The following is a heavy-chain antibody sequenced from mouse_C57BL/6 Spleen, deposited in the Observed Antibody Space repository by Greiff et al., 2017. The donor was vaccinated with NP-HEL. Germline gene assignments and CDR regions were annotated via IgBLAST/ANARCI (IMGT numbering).Heavy chain of an antibody. V-gene: IGHV1-55*01. CDR3: ARTLLRLDYAMDY. J-gene: IGHJ4*01. D-gene: IGHD1-1*01. CDR2: IYPGSGST. CDR1: GFTFTSYW. Sequence: QVQLQQPGAELVKPGASVKMSCTASGFTFTSYWITWVKQRPGQGLEWIGDIYPGSGSTNYNEKFKSKATMTVDTSSSTAYMQLSSLTSEDSAVYYCARTLLRLDYAMDYWGQGTSVTVSS.